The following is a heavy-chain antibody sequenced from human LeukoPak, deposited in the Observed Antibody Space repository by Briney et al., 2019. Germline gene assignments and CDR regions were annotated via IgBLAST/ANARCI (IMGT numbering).Heavy chain of an antibody. J-gene: IGHJ6*02. CDR1: GFTFSSYG. CDR3: ARETTWSGYYTRYFYYGMDV. Sequence: GRSLRLSCAASGFTFSSYGMHWVRQAPGKGLEWVAVISYDGSNKYYADSMKGRFTISRDNSKNTLYLQMNSLKTDDTAVYFCARETTWSGYYTRYFYYGMDVWGQGTTVTVSS. D-gene: IGHD3-3*01. V-gene: IGHV3-30*03. CDR2: ISYDGSNK.